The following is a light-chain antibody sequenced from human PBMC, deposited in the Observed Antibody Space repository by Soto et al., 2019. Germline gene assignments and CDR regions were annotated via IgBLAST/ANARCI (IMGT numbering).Light chain of an antibody. V-gene: IGKV1-5*01. J-gene: IGKJ4*01. Sequence: DIQMTQSPSTLSASVGDRVTITCRASRSISNWLAWYQQRPGIAPKPLIFDASILQSGVPSRFSGSGSGTEFTLSISRLQTDDFATYYCQQYGSFSPITFGGGTKVDI. CDR2: DAS. CDR1: RSISNW. CDR3: QQYGSFSPIT.